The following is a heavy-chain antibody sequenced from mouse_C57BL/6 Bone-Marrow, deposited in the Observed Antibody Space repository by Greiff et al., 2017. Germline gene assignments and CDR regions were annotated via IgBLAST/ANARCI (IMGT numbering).Heavy chain of an antibody. CDR1: GLSLNTFDMS. D-gene: IGHD1-1*01. Sequence: QVTLKVSGPGILQPSQTLSLTCSFSGLSLNTFDMSVGWIRPPSGKGLEWLAHIWWDDDKYYNPALKSRLTISKDTSKNLVFLKIANVDTADTATYYCARGYYGSSSWFAYWGQGTLVTVSA. J-gene: IGHJ3*01. CDR2: IWWDDDK. CDR3: ARGYYGSSSWFAY. V-gene: IGHV8-8*01.